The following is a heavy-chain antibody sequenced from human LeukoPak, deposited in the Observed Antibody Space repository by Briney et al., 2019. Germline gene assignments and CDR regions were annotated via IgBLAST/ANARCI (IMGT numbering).Heavy chain of an antibody. CDR3: ARDQEAFDY. J-gene: IGHJ4*02. CDR2: MNPNSGNT. V-gene: IGHV1-8*01. CDR1: GYTFTSYD. Sequence: ASVKVSCKASGYTFTSYDINWVRQATGQGLEWMGWMNPNSGNTGYAQKFQGRVTMTRDTSTSTVHMEPSGLRSEDTAVYYCARDQEAFDYWGQGTLVTVSS.